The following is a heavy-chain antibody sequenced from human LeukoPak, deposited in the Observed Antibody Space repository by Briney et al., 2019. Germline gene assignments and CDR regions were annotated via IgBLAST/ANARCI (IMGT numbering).Heavy chain of an antibody. CDR2: IYYSGHT. D-gene: IGHD2-15*01. J-gene: IGHJ4*02. CDR1: GGSISSYY. Sequence: SETLSLTCTVSGGSISSYYWSWIRQPPGKGLEWIGYIYYSGHTNYNPSLKSRVTISVDTSKNQSSLKLSSVTAADTAVYYCARGDCSGGSCSPLPLDYWGQGTLVTVSS. V-gene: IGHV4-59*01. CDR3: ARGDCSGGSCSPLPLDY.